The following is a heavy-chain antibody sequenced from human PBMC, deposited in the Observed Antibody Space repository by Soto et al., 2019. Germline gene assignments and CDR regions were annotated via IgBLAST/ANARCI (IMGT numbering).Heavy chain of an antibody. CDR3: ARYDYGGNSGYYYGMDV. CDR2: IIPIFGTA. Sequence: SVKVSCKASGGPFSSYAISWVRQAPGQGLEWMGGIIPIFGTANYAQKFQGRVTITADKSTSTAYMELRSLRSDDTAVYYCARYDYGGNSGYYYGMDVWGQGTTVTVSS. V-gene: IGHV1-69*06. CDR1: GGPFSSYA. J-gene: IGHJ6*02. D-gene: IGHD5-12*01.